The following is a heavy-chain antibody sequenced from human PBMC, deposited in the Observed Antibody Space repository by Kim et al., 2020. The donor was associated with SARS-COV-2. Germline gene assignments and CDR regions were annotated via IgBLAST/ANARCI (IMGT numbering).Heavy chain of an antibody. V-gene: IGHV1-3*01. J-gene: IGHJ3*02. Sequence: KFQGRVTITRDTSASTAYMELSSLRSEDTAVYYCARDWAGVYQLLSDAFDIWGQGTMVTVSS. D-gene: IGHD2-2*01. CDR3: ARDWAGVYQLLSDAFDI.